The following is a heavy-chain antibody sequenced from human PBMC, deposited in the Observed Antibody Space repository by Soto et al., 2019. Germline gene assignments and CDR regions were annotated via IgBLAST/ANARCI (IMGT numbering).Heavy chain of an antibody. V-gene: IGHV1-24*01. CDR3: AAGGTRWLPSPFDY. CDR1: GHTLTELS. CDR2: FDPEDGET. Sequence: QLQLLQSGAEVKKPGASVKVSCKVSGHTLTELSMHWVRQAPGRGLEWMGGFDPEDGETISAQKFQGRVTMTEDTSTDSTYMELTSLRSEDTAVYYCAAGGTRWLPSPFDYWGQGTLVTISS. D-gene: IGHD1-1*01. J-gene: IGHJ4*02.